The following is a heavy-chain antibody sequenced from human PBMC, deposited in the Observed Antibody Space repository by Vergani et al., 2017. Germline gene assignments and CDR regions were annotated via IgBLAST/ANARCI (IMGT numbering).Heavy chain of an antibody. CDR2: ISYDGSNK. CDR3: ARDSSGYYPPRPWFDP. J-gene: IGHJ5*02. CDR1: GFTFSSYG. Sequence: QVQLVESGGGVVQPGRSLRLSCAASGFTFSSYGMHWVRQAPGKGLEWVAVISYDGSNKYYADSVKGRFTISRDNSKNTLYLQMNSLRAEDTAVYYCARDSSGYYPPRPWFDPWGQGTLVTVSS. V-gene: IGHV3-30*03. D-gene: IGHD3-22*01.